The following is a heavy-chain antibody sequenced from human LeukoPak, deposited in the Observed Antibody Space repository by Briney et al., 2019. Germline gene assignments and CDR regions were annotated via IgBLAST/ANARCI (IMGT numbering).Heavy chain of an antibody. CDR3: AREGGPGGDYGSIDS. CDR1: GGSIGSSRYY. V-gene: IGHV4-39*07. Sequence: PSETLSLTCTVSGGSIGSSRYYWGWIRQPPGKGLDWIGSISYSGSTYYNSSLKSRVTISGDTSKNQFSLKLSSVTAADTSVYYCAREGGPGGDYGSIDSWGQGTLVTVSS. J-gene: IGHJ4*02. D-gene: IGHD4-17*01. CDR2: ISYSGST.